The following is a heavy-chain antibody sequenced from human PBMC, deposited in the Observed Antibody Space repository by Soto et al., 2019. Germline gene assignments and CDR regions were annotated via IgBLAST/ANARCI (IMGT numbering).Heavy chain of an antibody. V-gene: IGHV4-30-4*01. CDR2: IYYSGST. D-gene: IGHD2-2*01. J-gene: IGHJ3*02. Sequence: SETLSLTCTVSGGSISSGDYYWSWIRQPPGKGLEWIGYIYYSGSTYYNPSLKSRVTISVDTSKNQFSLKLSSVTATDTAVYYCARDSSRLPMDAFDIWGQGTMVTVSS. CDR3: ARDSSRLPMDAFDI. CDR1: GGSISSGDYY.